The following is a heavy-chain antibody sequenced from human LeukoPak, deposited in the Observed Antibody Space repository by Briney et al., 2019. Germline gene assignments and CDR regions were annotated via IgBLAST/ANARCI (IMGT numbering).Heavy chain of an antibody. CDR1: GGTFSTYT. V-gene: IGHV1-69*02. CDR3: ARPNKEGYGDHYFDY. J-gene: IGHJ4*02. D-gene: IGHD4-17*01. Sequence: ASVKVSCKASGGTFSTYTTNWVRHAPGQGLEWGARITPILSITNYAQKFQDRVTITADKSTTTVYLELSSLGSEDTAVYCCARPNKEGYGDHYFDYWGQGTLVTVSS. CDR2: ITPILSIT.